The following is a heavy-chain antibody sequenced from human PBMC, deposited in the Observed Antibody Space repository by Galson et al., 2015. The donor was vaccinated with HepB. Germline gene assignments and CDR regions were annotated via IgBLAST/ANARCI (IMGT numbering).Heavy chain of an antibody. Sequence: SETLSLTCAVYGGSFSGYYWSWIRQPPGKGLEWIGEINHSGNTNYNPSLKSRVTISVDTSKNQFSLKLSSVTAADTAVYYCARAETMVRGVIIYYYYGMDVWGQGTTVTVSS. D-gene: IGHD3-10*01. J-gene: IGHJ6*02. CDR2: INHSGNT. V-gene: IGHV4-34*01. CDR3: ARAETMVRGVIIYYYYGMDV. CDR1: GGSFSGYY.